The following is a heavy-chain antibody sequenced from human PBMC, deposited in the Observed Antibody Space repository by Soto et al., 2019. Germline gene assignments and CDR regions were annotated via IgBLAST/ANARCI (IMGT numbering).Heavy chain of an antibody. Sequence: QVQLVQSGAEVKKPGSSVKVSCKASGGTFSSYAISWVRQAPGQGLEWMGGIIPIYGTANNAQKFQGRVTIPADESTTTAYMELSSLSSEDTAVYYCATCTSSQPQHFCYYGMDVWGQGTTVTVSS. CDR1: GGTFSSYA. CDR3: ATCTSSQPQHFCYYGMDV. D-gene: IGHD2-2*01. J-gene: IGHJ6*02. CDR2: IIPIYGTA. V-gene: IGHV1-69*01.